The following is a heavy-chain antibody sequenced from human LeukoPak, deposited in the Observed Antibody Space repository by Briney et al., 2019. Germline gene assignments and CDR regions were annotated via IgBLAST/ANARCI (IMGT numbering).Heavy chain of an antibody. CDR3: ARATSYYYDSSGYPSAFDI. CDR1: GFTVSSNY. J-gene: IGHJ3*02. V-gene: IGHV3-53*04. Sequence: GGSLRLSCAASGFTVSSNYMSWVRQAPGKGLEWVSVIYSGGSTYYAGSVKGRFTISRHNSKNTLYLQMNSLRAEDTAVYYCARATSYYYDSSGYPSAFDIWGQGTMVTVSS. D-gene: IGHD3-22*01. CDR2: IYSGGST.